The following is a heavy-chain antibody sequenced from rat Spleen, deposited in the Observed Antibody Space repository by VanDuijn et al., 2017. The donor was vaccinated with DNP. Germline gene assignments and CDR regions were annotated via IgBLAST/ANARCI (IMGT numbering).Heavy chain of an antibody. V-gene: IGHV5-25*01. Sequence: EVQLVESGGGLVQPGRSMKLSCAASGFTFSNYYMAWVRQAPTKGLEWVASITNTGDSTYYSDSVKGRFSISRDNAKSTLYLQVNSLRSEDTATYYCATSESAGFVSWGQGTLVTVSS. CDR2: ITNTGDST. D-gene: IGHD3-7*01. CDR1: GFTFSNYY. CDR3: ATSESAGFVS. J-gene: IGHJ3*01.